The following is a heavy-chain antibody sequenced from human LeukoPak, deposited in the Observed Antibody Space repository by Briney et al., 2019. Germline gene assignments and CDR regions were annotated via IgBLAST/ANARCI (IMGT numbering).Heavy chain of an antibody. CDR2: IRSRLYGGTA. D-gene: IGHD4/OR15-4a*01. CDR1: GFNFADYA. CDR3: SRGMTESGAKYYSDH. V-gene: IGHV3-49*04. Sequence: GGSLRLSCRGSGFNFADYAMSWVRQAPGQGLEWVGLIRSRLYGGTAEYGASVKGIFTVSRDDSQGIAYLQMNSLKTDDTAVYYCSRGMTESGAKYYSDHWGQGTLVTVSS. J-gene: IGHJ4*02.